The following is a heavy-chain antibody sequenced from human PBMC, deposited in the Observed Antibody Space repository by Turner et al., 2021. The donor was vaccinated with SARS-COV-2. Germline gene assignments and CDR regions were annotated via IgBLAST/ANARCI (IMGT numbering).Heavy chain of an antibody. CDR1: GFSFSNYA. V-gene: IGHV3-30*04. CDR3: ARERRGYYAEY. CDR2: ISYDGRNK. D-gene: IGHD3-3*01. J-gene: IGHJ4*02. Sequence: QVQLVESGGGVVQPGGSLRLACAASGFSFSNYAMHWVRQAPGKGLGWVAIISYDGRNKYYADSVKGRFTISRDDSKSTLYLQMNSLRPEDTAIYYCARERRGYYAEYWGQGTLVTVSS.